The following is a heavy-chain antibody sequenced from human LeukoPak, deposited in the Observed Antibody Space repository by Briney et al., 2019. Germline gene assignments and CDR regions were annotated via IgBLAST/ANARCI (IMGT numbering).Heavy chain of an antibody. J-gene: IGHJ6*04. CDR2: IIPIFGTA. CDR1: GGTFSSYA. Sequence: SVKVSCKASGGTFSSYAISWVRQAPGQGLEWMGGIIPIFGTANYAQKFQGRVTITADKSTSTAYMELSSLRSEDTAVYYCASVVPAAIEHSGMDVWGKGTTVTVSS. V-gene: IGHV1-69*06. CDR3: ASVVPAAIEHSGMDV. D-gene: IGHD2-2*01.